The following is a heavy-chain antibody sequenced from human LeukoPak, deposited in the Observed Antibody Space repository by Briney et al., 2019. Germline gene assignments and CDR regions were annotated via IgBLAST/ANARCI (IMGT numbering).Heavy chain of an antibody. CDR3: AKSSAYSSGGGLAFDY. CDR1: GFTFSSYA. Sequence: GGSLRLSCAASGFTFSSYAMSWVRQAPGKGLEWVSAISGSGGSTYYADSVKGRFTISRDNSKNTLYLQMNSLRAEDMAVYYCAKSSAYSSGGGLAFDYWGQGTLVTVSS. CDR2: ISGSGGST. V-gene: IGHV3-23*01. J-gene: IGHJ4*02. D-gene: IGHD6-19*01.